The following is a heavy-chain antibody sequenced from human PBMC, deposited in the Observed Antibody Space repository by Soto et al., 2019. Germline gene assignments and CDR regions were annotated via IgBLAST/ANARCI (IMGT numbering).Heavy chain of an antibody. CDR1: GFTFSSYA. CDR3: AKAIKRDILTGYSPIDAFDI. V-gene: IGHV3-23*01. J-gene: IGHJ3*02. Sequence: GGSLRLSCAASGFTFSSYAMSWVRQAPGKGLEWVSAISGSGGSTYYADSVKGRFTISRDNSKNTLYLQMNSLRAEDTAVYYCAKAIKRDILTGYSPIDAFDIWGQGTMVTVSS. CDR2: ISGSGGST. D-gene: IGHD3-9*01.